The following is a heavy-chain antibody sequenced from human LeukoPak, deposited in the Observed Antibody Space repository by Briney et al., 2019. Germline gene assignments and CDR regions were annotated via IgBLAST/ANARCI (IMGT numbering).Heavy chain of an antibody. CDR2: ISSSSSTI. Sequence: GGSLRLSCAASGFTFSSYSMNWVRQAPGKGLEWVSYISSSSSTIYYADSVKGRFTISRDNAKNSLYLQMNSLRAEDTAVYYCARDDVDIVATIRYWGQGTLVTVSS. V-gene: IGHV3-48*04. CDR1: GFTFSSYS. J-gene: IGHJ4*02. CDR3: ARDDVDIVATIRY. D-gene: IGHD5-12*01.